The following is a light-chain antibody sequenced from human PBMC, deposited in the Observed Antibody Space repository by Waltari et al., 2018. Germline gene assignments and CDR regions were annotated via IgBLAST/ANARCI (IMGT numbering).Light chain of an antibody. Sequence: SYELTQSPSVSVSPGQPAKITCSGTALPNNYAYWYQQKSGQAPVLVIFEDSQRPSGIPERFSGSSSGTMATLTISGAQVEDEADYYCYSTDISGDLEGAFGGGTKLTVL. CDR1: ALPNNY. CDR3: YSTDISGDLEGA. V-gene: IGLV3-10*01. J-gene: IGLJ2*01. CDR2: EDS.